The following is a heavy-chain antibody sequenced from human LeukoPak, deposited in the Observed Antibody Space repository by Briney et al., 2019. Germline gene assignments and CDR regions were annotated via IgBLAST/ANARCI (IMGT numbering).Heavy chain of an antibody. J-gene: IGHJ4*02. V-gene: IGHV1-24*01. Sequence: ASVKVSCKVSGYTLTKLSMHWVRQAPGKGLEWMGGFDPEADETIYAEKFQGRVTMTKDTSTDTAYMEVRSLRSEDSAVYYCATGPTGDWSIDYWGQGTLVTVSS. CDR3: ATGPTGDWSIDY. D-gene: IGHD3-9*01. CDR1: GYTLTKLS. CDR2: FDPEADET.